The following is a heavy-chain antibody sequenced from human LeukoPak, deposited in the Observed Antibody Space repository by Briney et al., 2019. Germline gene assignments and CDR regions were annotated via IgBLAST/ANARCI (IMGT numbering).Heavy chain of an antibody. CDR2: IYYSGST. J-gene: IGHJ4*02. CDR3: ARDLAIVAEFDY. CDR1: GGSISSYY. D-gene: IGHD5-12*01. Sequence: SETLSLTCTVSGGSISSYYWSWIRQPPGKGLEWIGYIYYSGSTNYNPSLKSRVTISVDTSKNQFSLKLSSVTAADTAVYYCARDLAIVAEFDYWGQGTLVTVSS. V-gene: IGHV4-59*12.